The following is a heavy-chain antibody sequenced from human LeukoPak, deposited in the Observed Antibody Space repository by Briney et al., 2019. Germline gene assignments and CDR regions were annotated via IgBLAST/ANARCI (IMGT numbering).Heavy chain of an antibody. V-gene: IGHV4-38-2*02. CDR2: INHSGST. J-gene: IGHJ3*02. Sequence: SETLSLTCTVSGYSISSDYYWGWIRQPPGKGLEWIGEINHSGSTKYNLSLKSRVTISIDTSKNQLSLKLSSVTAADTAVYSCVRHVARAFDIWGQGTKVTVSS. CDR3: VRHVARAFDI. CDR1: GYSISSDYY.